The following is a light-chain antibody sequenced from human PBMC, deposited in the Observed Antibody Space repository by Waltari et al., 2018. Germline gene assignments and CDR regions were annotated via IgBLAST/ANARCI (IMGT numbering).Light chain of an antibody. J-gene: IGKJ4*01. CDR2: KAS. CDR3: QQYNSYSLLS. CDR1: QSISKW. V-gene: IGKV1-5*03. Sequence: DIQMTQPLPTLSAPEETRVIFSCRASQSISKWLAWYQQKPGKAPKLLIYKASTLESGVPSRFSGSGSGTEFTLTISSLQPEDFATYYCQQYNSYSLLSFGGGTKVKIK.